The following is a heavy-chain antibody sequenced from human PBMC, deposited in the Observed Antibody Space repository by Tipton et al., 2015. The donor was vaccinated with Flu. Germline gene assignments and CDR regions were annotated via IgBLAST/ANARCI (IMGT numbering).Heavy chain of an antibody. Sequence: QLVQSGPEVKKPGSSVKVSCKASGGTFTSYDINWVRQATGQGLEWMGWMNPNSGNTGYAQKFQGRVTMTRNTSISTAYMELSSLGSEATALYSGAGGYVGSTSCWYYPSSMDVGGKGPPVTVS. CDR1: GGTFTSYD. CDR3: AGGYVGSTSCWYYPSSMDV. J-gene: IGHJ6*03. V-gene: IGHV1-8*01. CDR2: MNPNSGNT. D-gene: IGHD2-2*01.